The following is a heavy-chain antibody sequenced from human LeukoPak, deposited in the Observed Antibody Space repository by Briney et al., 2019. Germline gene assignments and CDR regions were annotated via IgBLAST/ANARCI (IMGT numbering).Heavy chain of an antibody. CDR1: GGSISSGNW. J-gene: IGHJ4*02. Sequence: SGALSLTCAVSGGSISSGNWWSWVRQPPGKGLEWIGEIYHSGSTNYTPSPKSRVTISVDKSTNQFSLKLSSVTAADTAVYYCARDSGCSGGSCIRRYDYWGQGTLVTVSS. CDR3: ARDSGCSGGSCIRRYDY. D-gene: IGHD2-15*01. CDR2: IYHSGST. V-gene: IGHV4-4*02.